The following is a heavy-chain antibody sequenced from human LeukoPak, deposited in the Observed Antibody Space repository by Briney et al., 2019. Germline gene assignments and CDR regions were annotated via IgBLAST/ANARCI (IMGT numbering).Heavy chain of an antibody. J-gene: IGHJ4*02. V-gene: IGHV1-18*04. CDR1: GYTFTSYY. CDR2: ISAYNGNT. Sequence: ASVKVSCKASGYTFTSYYMHWVRQAPGQGLEWMGWISAYNGNTNYAQKLQGRVTMTTDTSTSTAYMELRSLRSDDTAVYYCARDPQPMRLRYLPDYWGQGTLVTVSS. D-gene: IGHD4-17*01. CDR3: ARDPQPMRLRYLPDY.